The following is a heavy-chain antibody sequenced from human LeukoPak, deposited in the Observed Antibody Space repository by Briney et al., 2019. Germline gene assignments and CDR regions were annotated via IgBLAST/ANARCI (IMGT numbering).Heavy chain of an antibody. CDR3: ASWQDGDYFAFDI. CDR2: IIPIFGTA. CDR1: GGTFSSYA. Sequence: ASVKVSCKASGGTFSSYAICWVRQAPGQGLEWMGGIIPIFGTANYAQKFQGRVTITTDESTSTAYMELSSLRSEDTAVYYCASWQDGDYFAFDIWGQGTMATVSS. D-gene: IGHD4-17*01. J-gene: IGHJ3*02. V-gene: IGHV1-69*05.